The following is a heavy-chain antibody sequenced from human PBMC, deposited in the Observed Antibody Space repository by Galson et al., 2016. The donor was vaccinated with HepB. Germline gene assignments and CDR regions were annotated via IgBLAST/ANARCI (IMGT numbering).Heavy chain of an antibody. CDR2: IKSKAEGGAT. J-gene: IGHJ4*02. Sequence: SLRLSCAASGFIFSKAWMTWVRQAPGKGLEWVGRIKSKAEGGATDYGAPVKGRFTIPRDDSKNTLYLQMNRLEAEATAVYYCTTDVYWGQGTLVTVSS. CDR3: TTDVY. V-gene: IGHV3-15*01. CDR1: GFIFSKAW.